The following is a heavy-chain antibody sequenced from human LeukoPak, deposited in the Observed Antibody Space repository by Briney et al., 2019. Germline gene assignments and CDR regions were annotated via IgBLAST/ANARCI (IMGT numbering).Heavy chain of an antibody. V-gene: IGHV3-21*01. CDR2: ISSSSSYI. D-gene: IGHD4-17*01. J-gene: IGHJ4*02. CDR3: ASTTVTTQKQDY. CDR1: GFTFSSYS. Sequence: GGSLRLSCAASGFTFSSYSMNWVRQAPGKGLEWVSSISSSSSYIYYADSVKGRFTISRDNAKNSLYLQMYSLRAEDTAVYYCASTTVTTQKQDYWGQGTLVTVSS.